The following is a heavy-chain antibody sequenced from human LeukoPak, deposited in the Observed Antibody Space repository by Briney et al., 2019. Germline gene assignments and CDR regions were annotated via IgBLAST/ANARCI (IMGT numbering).Heavy chain of an antibody. CDR1: GFTFDDYA. J-gene: IGHJ4*02. V-gene: IGHV3-43*02. Sequence: GGSLRLSCAASGFTFDDYAMHWVRHGPGKGLEWISLISGVGATTHYADSVKGRFTISRDNSKNSWYLQMNSLRVEDNALYYCAKDISSIGRNPSNWGQGSLVTVSS. CDR3: AKDISSIGRNPSN. CDR2: ISGVGATT. D-gene: IGHD1-14*01.